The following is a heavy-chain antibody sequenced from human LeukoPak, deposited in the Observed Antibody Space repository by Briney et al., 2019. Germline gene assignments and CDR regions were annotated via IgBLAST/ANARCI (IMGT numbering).Heavy chain of an antibody. V-gene: IGHV3-30-3*01. D-gene: IGHD6-19*01. CDR1: GFILSDYA. Sequence: GGSLRLSCAASGFILSDYAMHWVRQAPSKGLEWVAVISYDGNNKYYADSVKGRLTISRDNSKNTLYLQMNSPRTEDTAVYYCSREQGGSGWSRPEYWGQGTLVTVSS. J-gene: IGHJ4*02. CDR2: ISYDGNNK. CDR3: SREQGGSGWSRPEY.